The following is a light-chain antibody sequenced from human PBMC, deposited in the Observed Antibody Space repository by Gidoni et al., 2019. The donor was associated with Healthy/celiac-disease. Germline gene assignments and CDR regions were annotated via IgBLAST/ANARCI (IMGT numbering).Light chain of an antibody. J-gene: IGKJ1*01. CDR1: QSIISR. Sequence: DIQMIQYPSPLSASAGDSVTTTCRASQSIISRLAWYQQKPGKAPKLLIYKASSLESGVQSRFSGSGSETEFTLTISGLQPDDFATFYCQQYNSYSRTFGQGTKVEIK. CDR2: KAS. CDR3: QQYNSYSRT. V-gene: IGKV1-5*03.